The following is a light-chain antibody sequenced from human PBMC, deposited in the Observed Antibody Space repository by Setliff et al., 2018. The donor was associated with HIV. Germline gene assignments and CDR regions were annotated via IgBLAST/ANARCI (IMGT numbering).Light chain of an antibody. Sequence: NFMLTQPHSVSESPGKTVTLSCTRSSGSIASNYVQWYQQRPGSSPTTVIYEDNQRPSEVPDRFSGSIDSSSNSASLTISGLKTEDEADYYCQSYDSSNQVFGGGTKVTVL. J-gene: IGLJ3*02. CDR1: SGSIASNY. V-gene: IGLV6-57*01. CDR2: EDN. CDR3: QSYDSSNQV.